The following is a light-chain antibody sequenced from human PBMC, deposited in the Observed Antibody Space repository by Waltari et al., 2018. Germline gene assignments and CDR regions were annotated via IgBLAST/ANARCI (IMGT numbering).Light chain of an antibody. J-gene: IGKJ2*01. CDR1: QSLTKRY. CDR3: QQYGSSVMYT. V-gene: IGKV3-20*01. CDR2: GAS. Sequence: VLTQSPDTLSLSPGERAPLSCRASQSLTKRYLAWYQQKPGQPPRLLIYGASSRAAGIPDRFSGSGSGTDVTLTISRLEPEDFAVYYCQQYGSSVMYTFGQGTKLEIK.